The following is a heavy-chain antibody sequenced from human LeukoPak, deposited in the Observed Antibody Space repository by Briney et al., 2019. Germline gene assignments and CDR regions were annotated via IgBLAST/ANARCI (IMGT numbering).Heavy chain of an antibody. CDR1: GYTFTDYY. CDR2: INPDSGGT. CDR3: ARATNILMVMSDD. Sequence: ASVKVSCKASGYTFTDYYLHWVRQAPGQGLEWRGWINPDSGGTNYAQKFQGRVIVTRNTSISTAYMELSGLRSDDTAVYFCARATNILMVMSDDWGQGSLVTVSS. V-gene: IGHV1-2*02. D-gene: IGHD2-8*01. J-gene: IGHJ4*02.